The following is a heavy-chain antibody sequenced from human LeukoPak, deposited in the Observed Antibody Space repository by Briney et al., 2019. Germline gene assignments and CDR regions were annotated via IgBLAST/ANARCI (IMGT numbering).Heavy chain of an antibody. CDR3: AKGQWLVKGGLPDY. D-gene: IGHD6-19*01. CDR2: ISGSGGST. V-gene: IGHV3-23*01. Sequence: GGSLRLSCAASGFTFSSYAMSWVRQAPGKGLEWVSAISGSGGSTYYADSVKGRFTISRDNSKNTLYLQMNSLRAEDTAVYYCAKGQWLVKGGLPDYWGQGTLVTVSS. J-gene: IGHJ4*02. CDR1: GFTFSSYA.